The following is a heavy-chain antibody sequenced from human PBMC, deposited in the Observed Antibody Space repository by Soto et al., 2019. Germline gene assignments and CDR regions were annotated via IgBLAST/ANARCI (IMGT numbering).Heavy chain of an antibody. Sequence: SETLSLTCTVSGGSISSINNHFSNHYCSWIRLSPGKVLEWIGYISNIGFSRYNPSLKSRVSISVDTSKNQFSLKLTSVTAADTAVYYCTTQGFGGLHGLVDVWGQGTTVTVSS. J-gene: IGHJ6*02. CDR2: ISNIGFS. CDR1: GGSISSINNHFSNHY. D-gene: IGHD3-10*01. CDR3: TTQGFGGLHGLVDV. V-gene: IGHV4-59*08.